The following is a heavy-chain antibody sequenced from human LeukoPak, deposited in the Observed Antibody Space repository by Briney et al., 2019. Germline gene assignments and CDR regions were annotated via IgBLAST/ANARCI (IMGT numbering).Heavy chain of an antibody. CDR2: IYYSGST. D-gene: IGHD3-16*02. CDR3: ARGLGELSLYRDPAS. Sequence: SETLSLTCTVSGGSISSYYWSWIRQPPGKGLEWIGYIYYSGSTNYNPSLKSRVTISVDTSKNQFSLKLSSVTAADTAVYYCARGLGELSLYRDPASWGQGTLVTVSS. V-gene: IGHV4-59*01. CDR1: GGSISSYY. J-gene: IGHJ4*02.